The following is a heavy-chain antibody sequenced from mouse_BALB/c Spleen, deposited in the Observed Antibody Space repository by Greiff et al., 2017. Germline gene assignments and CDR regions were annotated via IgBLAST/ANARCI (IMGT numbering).Heavy chain of an antibody. CDR2: ISSGGST. V-gene: IGHV5-6-5*01. J-gene: IGHJ4*01. Sequence: EVKLVESGGGLVKPGGSLKLSCAASGFTFSSYAMSWVRQTPEKRLEWVASISSGGSTYYPDSVKGRFTISRDNARNILYLQMSSLRSEDTAMYYCARGYDGYYVGYAMDYWGQGTSVTVSS. CDR3: ARGYDGYYVGYAMDY. CDR1: GFTFSSYA. D-gene: IGHD2-3*01.